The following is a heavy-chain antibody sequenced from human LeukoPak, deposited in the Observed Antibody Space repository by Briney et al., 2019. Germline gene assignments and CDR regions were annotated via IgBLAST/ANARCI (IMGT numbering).Heavy chain of an antibody. Sequence: ASVKVSCKASGYTFTGYYMHWVRQAPGQGLEWMGWISAYNGNTNYAQKLQGRVTMTTDTSTSTAYMELRSLRSDDTAVYYCARDLWDGYNPLDYWGQGTLVTVSS. D-gene: IGHD5-24*01. CDR3: ARDLWDGYNPLDY. V-gene: IGHV1-18*04. J-gene: IGHJ4*02. CDR2: ISAYNGNT. CDR1: GYTFTGYY.